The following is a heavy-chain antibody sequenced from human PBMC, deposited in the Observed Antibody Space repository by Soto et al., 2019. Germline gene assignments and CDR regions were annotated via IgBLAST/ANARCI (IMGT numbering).Heavy chain of an antibody. Sequence: PSETLSLTCAVSGGSISSNNWWTWVRQPPGKGLEWIGEIHHSGSTNYNPSLKSRVTISVDKSKNQFSLKLNSVTAADTAVYYCTGAYYDILTGSKGDFDYCGQGPLVTVSS. CDR3: TGAYYDILTGSKGDFDY. J-gene: IGHJ4*02. V-gene: IGHV4-4*02. CDR1: GGSISSNNW. D-gene: IGHD3-9*01. CDR2: IHHSGST.